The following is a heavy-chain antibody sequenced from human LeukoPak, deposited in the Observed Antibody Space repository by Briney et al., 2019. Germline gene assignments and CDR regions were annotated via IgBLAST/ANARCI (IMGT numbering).Heavy chain of an antibody. CDR1: GFSFSTYG. CDR3: ARDLGLKYGSGTYKFDP. CDR2: IWYDGSRQ. V-gene: IGHV3-33*08. J-gene: IGHJ5*02. D-gene: IGHD3-10*01. Sequence: GGSLRLSCEAYGFSFSTYGMHWVRQAPGKVPEWVGVIWYDGSRQYYADSVKGRFNIFREMSNNTLYRQMNSLPVDDTALYYCARDLGLKYGSGTYKFDPWGRGTLVIVSS.